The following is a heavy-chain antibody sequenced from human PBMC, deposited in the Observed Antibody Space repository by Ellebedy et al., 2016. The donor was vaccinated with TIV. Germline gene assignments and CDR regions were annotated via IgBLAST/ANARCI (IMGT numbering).Heavy chain of an antibody. D-gene: IGHD6-19*01. CDR3: ARGPKKAGNYNMDA. CDR2: IHPTGGDT. V-gene: IGHV1-46*01. J-gene: IGHJ6*02. Sequence: AASVKVSCKASGGTFSSYAISWVRQAPGQGLEWMGVIHPTGGDTIYAQKFQGRVTMTRDTSTRTVYMDLSSLRSKDTAMYYCARGPKKAGNYNMDAWGQGTTVTVSS. CDR1: GGTFSSYA.